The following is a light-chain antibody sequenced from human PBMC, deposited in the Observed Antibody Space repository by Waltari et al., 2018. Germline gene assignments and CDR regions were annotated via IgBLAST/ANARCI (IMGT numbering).Light chain of an antibody. V-gene: IGLV2-14*01. CDR3: CSYTTASTVV. Sequence: QSALTQPASVSGSPGQSITISCTGTSGDTGAYKYVSWYQNHPDKAPKLIIYEVSNRPSGVSNRFSGSKSGNTASLTISGLQTEDESHYYCCSYTTASTVVFGGGTKVTVL. J-gene: IGLJ2*01. CDR2: EVS. CDR1: SGDTGAYKY.